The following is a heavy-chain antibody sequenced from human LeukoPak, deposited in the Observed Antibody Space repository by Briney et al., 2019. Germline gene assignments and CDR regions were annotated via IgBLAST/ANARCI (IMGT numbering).Heavy chain of an antibody. CDR3: ARESTPEYYFGY. J-gene: IGHJ4*02. Sequence: GGSLRLSCAASGFTFSSYAMHWVRQAPGKGLEWVAVISYDGSNKYYADSVKGRFTISRDNSKNTLYLQMNSLRAEDTAVYYCARESTPEYYFGYWGQGTLVTVSS. CDR1: GFTFSSYA. V-gene: IGHV3-30*04. CDR2: ISYDGSNK.